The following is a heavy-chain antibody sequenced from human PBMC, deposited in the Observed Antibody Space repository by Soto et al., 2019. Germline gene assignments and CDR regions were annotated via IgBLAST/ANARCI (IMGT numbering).Heavy chain of an antibody. D-gene: IGHD3-3*01. J-gene: IGHJ6*02. CDR3: ARDWGDITIFLLVINYSYYGMDV. V-gene: IGHV4-59*01. CDR2: IYYSGST. CDR1: GGSISSYY. Sequence: PENLSLTCTVSGGSISSYYWSWIRQPPGKGLEWIGYIYYSGSTNYNPSLKSRVTISVDTSKNQFSLKLSSVTAADTAVYYCARDWGDITIFLLVINYSYYGMDVSGQGTTRTVSS.